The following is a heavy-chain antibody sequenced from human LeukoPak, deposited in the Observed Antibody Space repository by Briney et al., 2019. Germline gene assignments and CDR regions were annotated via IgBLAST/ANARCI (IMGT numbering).Heavy chain of an antibody. CDR2: VDPEDGET. V-gene: IGHV1-69-2*01. CDR1: GYTFTDYY. Sequence: ASVKVSCKVPGYTFTDYYMHWVQQAPGKGLEWMGLVDPEDGETIYAEKFQGRVTITADTSTDTAYMELSSLRSEDTAVYYCATAGISKCSSTSCYESIFNYYYYYMDVWGKGTTVTVSS. CDR3: ATAGISKCSSTSCYESIFNYYYYYMDV. D-gene: IGHD2-2*01. J-gene: IGHJ6*03.